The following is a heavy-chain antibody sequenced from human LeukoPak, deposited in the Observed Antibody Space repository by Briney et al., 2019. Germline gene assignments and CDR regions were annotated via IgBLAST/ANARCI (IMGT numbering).Heavy chain of an antibody. CDR2: ISGDGGST. V-gene: IGHV3-43*02. J-gene: IGHJ4*02. Sequence: GGSLRLSCVASGFTFDDYSIHWVRQAPGKGLEWVSLISGDGGSTYYADSVRGRFTISRDNSKNTLYLQMNSLSAEDTAVFYCARAIRGYYFDSWGQGALVTVSS. CDR3: ARAIRGYYFDS. CDR1: GFTFDDYS.